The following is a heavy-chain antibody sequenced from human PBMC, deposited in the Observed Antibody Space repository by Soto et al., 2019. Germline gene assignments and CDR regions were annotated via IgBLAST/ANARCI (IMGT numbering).Heavy chain of an antibody. D-gene: IGHD6-19*01. CDR1: GGTFSSYA. Sequence: GASVKVSCKASGGTFSSYAISWVRQAPGQGLEWMGGIIPIFGTANYAQKFQGRVTITADESTRTAYMELGSLVSEDTAVYYCAQEAGIGYWGQGTLVTVSS. CDR2: IIPIFGTA. CDR3: AQEAGIGY. V-gene: IGHV1-69*13. J-gene: IGHJ4*02.